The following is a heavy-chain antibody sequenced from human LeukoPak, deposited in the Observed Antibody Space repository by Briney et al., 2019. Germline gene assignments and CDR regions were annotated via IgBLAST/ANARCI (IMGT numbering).Heavy chain of an antibody. CDR2: INPNSGDT. CDR3: ARDVYYGSGSNRAWFDP. J-gene: IGHJ5*02. CDR1: GYTFTGYY. V-gene: IGHV1-2*02. D-gene: IGHD3-10*01. Sequence: VSVKVSCKASGYTFTGYYLHWVRQAPGQGLEWMGWINPNSGDTNYAQKFQGRVTMTRDTSISTAYMELSRLRSDDTAIYYCARDVYYGSGSNRAWFDPWGQGTLVTVSS.